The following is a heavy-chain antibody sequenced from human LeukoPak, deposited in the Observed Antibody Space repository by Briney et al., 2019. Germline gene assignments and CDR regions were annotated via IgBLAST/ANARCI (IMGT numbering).Heavy chain of an antibody. CDR1: GYTFVGYY. J-gene: IGHJ4*02. CDR2: MNPKNGGT. D-gene: IGHD6-19*01. V-gene: IGHV1-2*02. CDR3: ARLREWLPPKRGFDN. Sequence: ASVKVSCKASGYTFVGYYMYWVRQAPGQGVEWMGWMNPKNGGTKYAQKFHGRVTMTRDTSINTVYMELNSLGFDDTAVYYCARLREWLPPKRGFDNWGQGTLVSVSS.